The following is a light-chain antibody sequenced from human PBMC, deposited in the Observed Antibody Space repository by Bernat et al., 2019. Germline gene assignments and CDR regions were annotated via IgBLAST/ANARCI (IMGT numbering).Light chain of an antibody. CDR2: EVT. CDR1: SSDVWTYNL. CDR3: SSYASSTTVL. Sequence: QSALTQPASVSGSPGQSITISCTGTSSDVWTYNLVSWYQQYPGKAPKLIIYEVTKGPSGVSNRFSGSKSGNTASLTISGLQAEDEADYYCSSYASSTTVLFGGGTKLTVL. J-gene: IGLJ2*01. V-gene: IGLV2-23*02.